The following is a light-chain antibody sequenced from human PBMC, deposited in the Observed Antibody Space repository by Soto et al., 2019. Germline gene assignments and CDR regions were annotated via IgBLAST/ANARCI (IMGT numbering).Light chain of an antibody. V-gene: IGLV1-47*01. CDR1: SSNIGVNY. CDR2: RNN. J-gene: IGLJ3*02. Sequence: QSVLTQPPSASGTPGQRVTISCSGSSSNIGVNYVYWYQQLPGTAPKLLIYRNNQRPSGVPDRFSGSKSGTSASLAISGLRSEDEADYYCAAWDGSLSGRVFGGGTKVTVL. CDR3: AAWDGSLSGRV.